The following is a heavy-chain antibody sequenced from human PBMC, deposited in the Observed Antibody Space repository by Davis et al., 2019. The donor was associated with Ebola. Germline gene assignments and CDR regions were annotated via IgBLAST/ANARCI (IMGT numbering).Heavy chain of an antibody. CDR2: IYPGDSDT. Sequence: GESLKISCKGSGYSFTSYWIGWVRQMPGKGLEWMGIIYPGDSDTRYSPSFQGQVTISADKSISTAYLQWSSLKASDTAMYYCARQSITMVRGVSFTDIWGQGTMVTVSS. J-gene: IGHJ3*02. CDR1: GYSFTSYW. CDR3: ARQSITMVRGVSFTDI. V-gene: IGHV5-51*01. D-gene: IGHD3-10*01.